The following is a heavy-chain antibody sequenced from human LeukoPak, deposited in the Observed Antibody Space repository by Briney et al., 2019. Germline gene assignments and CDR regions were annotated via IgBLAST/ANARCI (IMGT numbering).Heavy chain of an antibody. J-gene: IGHJ4*02. CDR1: GYTFTSYH. D-gene: IGHD3-10*01. CDR2: INPSGGST. V-gene: IGHV1-46*03. Sequence: GASVKVSCKASGYTFTSYHIHWVRQAPGQGLEWMGIINPSGGSTSYAQKFQGRVTMTRDTSTSTVYMELSSPRSEDTAVYYCARDNYYGSGSYYSDYWGQGTLVTVSS. CDR3: ARDNYYGSGSYYSDY.